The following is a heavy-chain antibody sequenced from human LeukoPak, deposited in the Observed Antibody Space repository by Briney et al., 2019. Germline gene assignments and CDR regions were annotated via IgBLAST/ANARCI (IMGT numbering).Heavy chain of an antibody. CDR2: ITSSGSNV. V-gene: IGHV3-23*01. J-gene: IGHJ5*02. D-gene: IGHD1-26*01. Sequence: PGGSLRLSCAASGFSFSTYAMSWVRQAPGKGLEWVSSITSSGSNVYYADSVKGRITISRDNSKNTLYLQMNSLRAEDTAVYYCAKVGGATYISRGWFDPWGQGTLVTVSS. CDR3: AKVGGATYISRGWFDP. CDR1: GFSFSTYA.